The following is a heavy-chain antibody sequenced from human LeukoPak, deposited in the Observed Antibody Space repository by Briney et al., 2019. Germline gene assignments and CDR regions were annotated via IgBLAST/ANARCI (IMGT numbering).Heavy chain of an antibody. J-gene: IGHJ4*02. CDR2: ISSSSKYI. CDR1: GFTFSTYS. CDR3: AREPFWSGYYSNLHFDY. Sequence: GGSLRLSCAASGFTFSTYSMNWVRQAPGKGLEWVSSISSSSKYIYYADSVKGRFTISRDNAKNSLYLQMNSLRAEDTAVYYCAREPFWSGYYSNLHFDYWGQGTLVTVSS. D-gene: IGHD3-3*01. V-gene: IGHV3-21*01.